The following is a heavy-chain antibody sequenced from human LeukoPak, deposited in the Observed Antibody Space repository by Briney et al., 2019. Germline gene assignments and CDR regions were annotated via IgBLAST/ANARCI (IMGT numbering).Heavy chain of an antibody. CDR1: GFTFSSYS. D-gene: IGHD3-16*02. Sequence: GGSLRLSCAASGFTFSSYSMNWVRQAPGKGLEWVSSITGSSSYIYYADSVKGRFTISRDNAKNSLYLQMNSLRAEDTAVYYCARVLGSSEDYVWGSYRFWGQGTLVTVSS. CDR2: ITGSSSYI. V-gene: IGHV3-21*01. J-gene: IGHJ4*02. CDR3: ARVLGSSEDYVWGSYRF.